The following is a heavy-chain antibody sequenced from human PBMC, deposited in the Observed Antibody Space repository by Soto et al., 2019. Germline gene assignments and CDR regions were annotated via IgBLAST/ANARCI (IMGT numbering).Heavy chain of an antibody. D-gene: IGHD3-10*01. V-gene: IGHV4-4*07. CDR3: ARGPDYYGSGSYYNAWFDP. Sequence: PSETLSLTCTVSGGSISSYYWSWIRQPAGKGLEWIGRIYTSGSTNYNPSLKSRVTMSVDTSKNQFSLKLSSATAADTAVYYCARGPDYYGSGSYYNAWFDPWGQGTLVTVSS. CDR2: IYTSGST. J-gene: IGHJ5*02. CDR1: GGSISSYY.